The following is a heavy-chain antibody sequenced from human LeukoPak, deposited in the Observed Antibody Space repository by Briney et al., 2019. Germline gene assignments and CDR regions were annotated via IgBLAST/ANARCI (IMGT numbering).Heavy chain of an antibody. J-gene: IGHJ5*02. CDR1: GGSISSYY. CDR2: IYYGGST. CDR3: ARVKAGYSYGYGFDP. D-gene: IGHD5-18*01. V-gene: IGHV4-59*13. Sequence: SETLSLTCTVSGGSISSYYWSWIRQPPGKGLEWIGYIYYGGSTNYNASLKSRVTISVDTSKNQFSLKQSSVTAADTAVYYCARVKAGYSYGYGFDPWGQGTLVTVPS.